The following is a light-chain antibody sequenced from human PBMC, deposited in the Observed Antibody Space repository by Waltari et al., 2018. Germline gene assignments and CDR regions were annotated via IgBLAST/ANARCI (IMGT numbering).Light chain of an antibody. J-gene: IGLJ3*02. V-gene: IGLV2-14*01. CDR2: DVT. Sequence: SALTQPASVSGTPGTSITISCTGTSSDIGTYNFVSWYQQHPGKVHKLMIFDVTKRPSGVSDRFFGSKSANTASLTISGLQAEDEANYYCTSYTTSSTWVFGGGTRLTVL. CDR3: TSYTTSSTWV. CDR1: SSDIGTYNF.